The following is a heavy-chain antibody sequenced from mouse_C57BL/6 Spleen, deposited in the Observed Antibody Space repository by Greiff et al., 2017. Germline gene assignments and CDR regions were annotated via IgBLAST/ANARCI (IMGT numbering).Heavy chain of an antibody. CDR1: GYTFTDYE. D-gene: IGHD3-2*02. V-gene: IGHV1-15*01. CDR3: TISGSGFTY. J-gene: IGHJ3*01. CDR2: IDPETGGT. Sequence: QVQLQQSGPELVRPGASVTLSCKASGYTFTDYEMHWVKQTPVNGLEWIGAIDPETGGTAYNQKFKGKAILTADKSSSTAYMELRSLTSDDSAVYNCTISGSGFTYWGQGTLVTVSA.